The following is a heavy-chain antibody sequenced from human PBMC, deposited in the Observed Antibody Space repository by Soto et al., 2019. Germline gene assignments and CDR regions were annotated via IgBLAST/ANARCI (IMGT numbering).Heavy chain of an antibody. CDR2: LSGSGSLS. CDR3: ARDRGGALDS. D-gene: IGHD2-15*01. CDR1: GFTFNTFA. V-gene: IGHV3-23*01. J-gene: IGHJ4*02. Sequence: LRLSCVVSGFTFNTFAMTWVRQAPGKGLEWVSALSGSGSLSYYADSVKGRFTISRDNSKNTLYLQMNNLRVDETAVYFCARDRGGALDSWGQGTLVTVSS.